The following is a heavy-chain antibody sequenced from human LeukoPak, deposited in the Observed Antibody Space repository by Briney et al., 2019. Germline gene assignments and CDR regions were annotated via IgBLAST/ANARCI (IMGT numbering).Heavy chain of an antibody. CDR2: ISGSGGST. V-gene: IGHV3-23*01. D-gene: IGHD3-10*01. CDR3: AKDQGPPVPGVIIIRGNNWFDP. J-gene: IGHJ5*02. CDR1: GFTFSSYG. Sequence: GGSLRLSCAASGFTFSSYGMSWVRQAPGKGLEWVSAISGSGGSTYYADSVKGRFTISRDNSKNTLYLQMNSLRAEDTAVYYCAKDQGPPVPGVIIIRGNNWFDPWGQGTLVTVSS.